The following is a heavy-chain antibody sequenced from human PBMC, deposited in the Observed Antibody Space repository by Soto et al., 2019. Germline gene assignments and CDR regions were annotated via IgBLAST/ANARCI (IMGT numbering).Heavy chain of an antibody. CDR2: IDPSDSYT. CDR3: ARHRPWGDQLLYLRSSDMDV. CDR1: GYSFTSYW. Sequence: PGESLKISCKGSGYSFTSYWISWVRQMPGKGLEWMGRIDPSDSYTNYSPSFQGHVTISADKSISTAYLQWSSLKASDTATYYCARHRPWGDQLLYLRSSDMDVWGQGTTVTVSS. V-gene: IGHV5-10-1*01. D-gene: IGHD2-2*02. J-gene: IGHJ6*02.